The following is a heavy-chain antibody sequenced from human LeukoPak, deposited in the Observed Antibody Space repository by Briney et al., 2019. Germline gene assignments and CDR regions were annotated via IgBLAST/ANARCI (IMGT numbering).Heavy chain of an antibody. J-gene: IGHJ4*02. CDR3: AKDVITAIDY. Sequence: GGSLRLSCAAAGFTFSSYAMSWVRQAPGKGLGWVSAISGSGGSTYYAASVKGRFTISRDNSKSTLYLQMNSLRAEDTAVYCCAKDVITAIDYWGQGTLVTVPS. CDR1: GFTFSSYA. V-gene: IGHV3-23*01. CDR2: ISGSGGST.